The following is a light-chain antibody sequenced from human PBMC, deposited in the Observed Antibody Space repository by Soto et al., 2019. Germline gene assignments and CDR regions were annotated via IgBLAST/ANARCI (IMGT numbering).Light chain of an antibody. CDR2: EAT. V-gene: IGLV2-23*01. J-gene: IGLJ2*01. Sequence: QSVLTQPASVSGSPGQSIIISCTGTSSDVGSYNLVSWYQHHPGRAPKLMIYEATKRPSGVSNRFSGSKSGNPASLTISGLQAEDEANYYCCSFAGSRTLVFGGGTQLTVL. CDR1: SSDVGSYNL. CDR3: CSFAGSRTLV.